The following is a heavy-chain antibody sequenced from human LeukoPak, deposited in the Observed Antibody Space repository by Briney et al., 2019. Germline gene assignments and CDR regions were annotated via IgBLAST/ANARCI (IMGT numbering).Heavy chain of an antibody. V-gene: IGHV1-8*03. CDR2: MNPNSGNT. CDR1: GYTFTSYD. Sequence: ASVKSSCKASGYTFTSYDISWVRQATGQGLEWMGWMNPNSGNTGYAQKFQGGVTLTTNTSISRAYMELSSLRSEDTAVYYCAGGKSGSYYQNGFDYWGQGTLVTVSS. D-gene: IGHD1-26*01. CDR3: AGGKSGSYYQNGFDY. J-gene: IGHJ4*02.